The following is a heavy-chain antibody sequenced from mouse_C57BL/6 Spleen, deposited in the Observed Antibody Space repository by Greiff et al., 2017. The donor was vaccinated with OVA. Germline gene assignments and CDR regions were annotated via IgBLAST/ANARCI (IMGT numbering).Heavy chain of an antibody. V-gene: IGHV14-4*01. CDR2: IDPENGDT. CDR1: GFNIKDDY. J-gene: IGHJ3*01. Sequence: EVKLMESGAELVRPGASVKLSCTASGFNIKDDYMHWVKQRPEQGLEWIGWIDPENGDTEYASKFQGKATITADTSSNTAYLQLSSLTSEDAAVYYCTTYGSSPPFAYWGQGTLVTVSA. D-gene: IGHD1-1*01. CDR3: TTYGSSPPFAY.